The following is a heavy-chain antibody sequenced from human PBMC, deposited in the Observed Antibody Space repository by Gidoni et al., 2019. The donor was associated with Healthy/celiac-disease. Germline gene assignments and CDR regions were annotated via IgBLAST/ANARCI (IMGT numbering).Heavy chain of an antibody. CDR2: VNPNGCGI. CDR3: ARGGIVVVPAADILGRSYYYGMDV. V-gene: IGHV1-2*04. CDR1: GYTFTGYY. D-gene: IGHD2-2*01. J-gene: IGHJ6*02. Sequence: QVQLVQSGAEVRKPGASVKVSCMASGYTFTGYYMHSARQAPGQGLEGMGGVNPNGCGINYTESCQGWVTMTRDTSISTGDMELSRLRSDDTAVYYWARGGIVVVPAADILGRSYYYGMDVWGQGTTVTVSS.